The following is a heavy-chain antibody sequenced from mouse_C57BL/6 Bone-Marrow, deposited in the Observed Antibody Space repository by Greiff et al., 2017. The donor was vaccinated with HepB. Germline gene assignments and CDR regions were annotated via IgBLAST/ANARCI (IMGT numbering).Heavy chain of an antibody. Sequence: VQLQQSGPGLVKPSQSLSLTCSVTGYPITSGYYWNWIRQFPGNKLEWMGYISYDGSNNYNPSLKNRISITRDTSKNQFFLKLNSVTTEDTATYYCALAFNFDYWGQGTTLTVSS. CDR2: ISYDGSN. CDR3: ALAFNFDY. CDR1: GYPITSGYY. J-gene: IGHJ2*01. V-gene: IGHV3-6*01.